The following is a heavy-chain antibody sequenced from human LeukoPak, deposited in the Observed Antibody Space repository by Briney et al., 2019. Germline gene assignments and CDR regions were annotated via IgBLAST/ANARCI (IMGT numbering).Heavy chain of an antibody. CDR3: AKMPVSYSSGWSNFDY. D-gene: IGHD6-19*01. CDR2: ISGSGGST. CDR1: GFIFNNYA. J-gene: IGHJ4*02. V-gene: IGHV3-23*01. Sequence: GGSLRLSCAASGFIFNNYAMSWVRQAPGKGLEWVSSISGSGGSTYYADSVKGRFTISRDNSKNTLYLQMNSLRAEDTAVYYCAKMPVSYSSGWSNFDYWGQGNLVTVSS.